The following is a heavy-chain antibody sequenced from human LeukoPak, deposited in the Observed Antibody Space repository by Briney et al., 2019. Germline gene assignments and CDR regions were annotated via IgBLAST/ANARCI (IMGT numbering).Heavy chain of an antibody. CDR3: ARSARGDESAYYYMDH. Sequence: GGSLRLSCAATGFTFSTYWMSWVRQAPGKGLEWVVNIKQDGSEKSYVDSVKGRFAVSRDNAINSLFLQVNSLRVEDTAVYYCARSARGDESAYYYMDHWGQGTLVTVSS. V-gene: IGHV3-7*01. CDR2: IKQDGSEK. J-gene: IGHJ4*02. D-gene: IGHD3-22*01. CDR1: GFTFSTYW.